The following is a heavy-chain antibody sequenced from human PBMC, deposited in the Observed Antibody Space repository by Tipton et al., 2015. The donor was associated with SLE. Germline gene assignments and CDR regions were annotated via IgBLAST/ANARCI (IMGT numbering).Heavy chain of an antibody. V-gene: IGHV3-66*01. J-gene: IGHJ4*02. CDR2: IYSGGST. CDR3: AKGGVVVIAPFDY. Sequence: SLRLSCAASGFTVSSNYMSWVCQAPGKGLEWVSVIYSGGSTYYADSVKGRFTISRDNSKNTLYLQMNSLRAEDTAVYYCAKGGVVVIAPFDYWGQGTLVTVSS. D-gene: IGHD2-21*01. CDR1: GFTVSSNY.